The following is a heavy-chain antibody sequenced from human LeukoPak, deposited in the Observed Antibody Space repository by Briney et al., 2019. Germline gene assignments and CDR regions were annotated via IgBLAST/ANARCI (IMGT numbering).Heavy chain of an antibody. V-gene: IGHV4-39*01. CDR1: GGSISSSSCS. CDR3: ARQALDSSGYAPYYFDY. Sequence: SETLSLTCTVSGGSISSSSCSWGWIRQPPGKGLVWIGRIYDSVCTCYNPSLKCRVTMSVDTSKHQFSLKLCSVTVADTAVYYCARQALDSSGYAPYYFDYWGQGTLVTVSS. D-gene: IGHD3-22*01. J-gene: IGHJ4*02. CDR2: IYDSVCT.